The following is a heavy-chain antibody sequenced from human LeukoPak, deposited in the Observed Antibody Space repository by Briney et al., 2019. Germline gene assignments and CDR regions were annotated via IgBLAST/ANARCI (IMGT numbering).Heavy chain of an antibody. CDR2: IKSRYDGGTT. D-gene: IGHD5-12*01. Sequence: GGSVRLSCAASGTGFGSAWLSWVRRSPGKGLEWIGRIKSRYDGGTTDYAAPVRGRFSISRDDSKDTLYLQMDSLRAEYTGIYHDATIEYDYCRNLAYWGQGTLVTVSS. CDR1: GTGFGSAW. J-gene: IGHJ4*03. CDR3: ATIEYDYCRNLAY. V-gene: IGHV3-15*01.